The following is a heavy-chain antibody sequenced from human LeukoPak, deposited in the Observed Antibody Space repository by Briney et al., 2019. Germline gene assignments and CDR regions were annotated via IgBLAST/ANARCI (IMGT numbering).Heavy chain of an antibody. J-gene: IGHJ3*02. CDR1: GFTFSSYA. CDR2: ISSNGGST. V-gene: IGHV3-64*01. Sequence: TGGSLRLSCAASGFTFSSYAMHWVRQAPGKGLEYVSAISSNGGSTYYANSVKGRFTISRDNSKNTLYLQMGSLRAEDTAVYYCARAGYSDAFDIWGQGTMVTVSS. CDR3: ARAGYSDAFDI. D-gene: IGHD3-9*01.